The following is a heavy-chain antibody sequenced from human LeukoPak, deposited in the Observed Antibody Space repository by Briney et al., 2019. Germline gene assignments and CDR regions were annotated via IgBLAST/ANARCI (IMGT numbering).Heavy chain of an antibody. J-gene: IGHJ4*02. CDR3: ARELGDYLFDY. CDR2: INHNGST. V-gene: IGHV4-34*01. CDR1: GRFFSDYY. Sequence: SETPSFTCGVCGRFFSDYYWRWLRQPAGKGLEWIGEINHNGSTNYNPSLQSRVTISVDTSKSQFSLKLSSVTAADTAVYYCARELGDYLFDYWGQGTLVSVSS. D-gene: IGHD4-17*01.